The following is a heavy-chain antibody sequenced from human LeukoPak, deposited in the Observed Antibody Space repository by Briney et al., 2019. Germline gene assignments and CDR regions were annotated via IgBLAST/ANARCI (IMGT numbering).Heavy chain of an antibody. CDR3: ARVRGDYVWGSYRLFDY. D-gene: IGHD3-16*02. Sequence: SETLSLTCTVSGGSISSSSYYWGWIRQPPGKGLEWFGSIYYSGSTYYNPSLKSRVTISVDTSKNQFSLKLSSVTAADTAVYYCARVRGDYVWGSYRLFDYWGQGTLVTVSS. V-gene: IGHV4-39*01. J-gene: IGHJ4*02. CDR1: GGSISSSSYY. CDR2: IYYSGST.